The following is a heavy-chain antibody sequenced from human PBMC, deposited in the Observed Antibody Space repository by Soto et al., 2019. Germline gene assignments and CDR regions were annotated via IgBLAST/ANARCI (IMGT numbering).Heavy chain of an antibody. D-gene: IGHD3-9*01. CDR3: ARGDGTYAFLTGYRVYFQH. Sequence: QVQLQESGPGLVKPSQTLSLTCTVSGGSVSSGDYYWSWIRQPPGKGLEWIGYIYYSGSTYYNPSVTSPVTVSVDPAKNQFSLKLSTVIAADKAVSYCARGDGTYAFLTGYRVYFQHWGQGTLVTVSS. V-gene: IGHV4-30-4*01. CDR2: IYYSGST. J-gene: IGHJ1*01. CDR1: GGSVSSGDYY.